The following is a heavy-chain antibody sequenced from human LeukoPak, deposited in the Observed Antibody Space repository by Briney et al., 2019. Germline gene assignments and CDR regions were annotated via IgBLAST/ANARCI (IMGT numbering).Heavy chain of an antibody. Sequence: GGSLRLSCADSGFTFSSYAMNWVRQAPGKGLEWVSAISGSGGSTYYADSVKGRFTISRDNSKNTLYLQMNSLRAEDTAVYYCAKDRSKTRDYFDYWGQGTLVTVSS. D-gene: IGHD1/OR15-1a*01. CDR3: AKDRSKTRDYFDY. CDR2: ISGSGGST. V-gene: IGHV3-23*01. CDR1: GFTFSSYA. J-gene: IGHJ4*02.